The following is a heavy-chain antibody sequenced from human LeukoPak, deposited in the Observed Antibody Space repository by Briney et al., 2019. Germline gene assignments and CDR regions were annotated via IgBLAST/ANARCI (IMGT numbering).Heavy chain of an antibody. CDR1: GGTFSSYA. J-gene: IGHJ5*02. CDR2: IIPILGIA. V-gene: IGHV1-69*04. Sequence: GASVKVSCKASGGTFSSYAISWVRQAPGQGLEWMGRIIPILGIANYAQKFQGRVTITADKSTSTAYMELSSLRSEDTAVYYCARVGAVPAATPYNWFDPWGQGTLVTVSS. D-gene: IGHD2-2*02. CDR3: ARVGAVPAATPYNWFDP.